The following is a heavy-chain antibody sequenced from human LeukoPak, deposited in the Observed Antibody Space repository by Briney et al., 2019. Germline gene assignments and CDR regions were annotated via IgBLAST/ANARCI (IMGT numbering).Heavy chain of an antibody. CDR2: ISGSGGST. CDR1: GFTFSSYA. D-gene: IGHD4-23*01. V-gene: IGHV3-23*01. Sequence: GGSLRLSCAASGFTFSSYAMSWVRQAPGKGLEWVSGISGSGGSTFYADSVKGRFTISRDNSKNTLYLQMNSLRAEDTAVYYCASRDYGGNSDLGWGQGTLVTVSS. CDR3: ASRDYGGNSDLG. J-gene: IGHJ4*02.